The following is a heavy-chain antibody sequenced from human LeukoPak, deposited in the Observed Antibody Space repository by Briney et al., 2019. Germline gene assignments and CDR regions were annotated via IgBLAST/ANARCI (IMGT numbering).Heavy chain of an antibody. CDR2: IHYSGNT. J-gene: IGHJ4*02. CDR3: ARLGAGPTYYDFWSGYYIGWYYFDY. V-gene: IGHV4-39*01. Sequence: SETLSLTCTVSGGSTSSSNYYWGWIRQPPGKGLEWIGGIHYSGNTYYNPSLKSRVTISVDTSKNQFSLKLSSVTAADTAVYYCARLGAGPTYYDFWSGYYIGWYYFDYWGQGTLVTVSS. CDR1: GGSTSSSNYY. D-gene: IGHD3-3*01.